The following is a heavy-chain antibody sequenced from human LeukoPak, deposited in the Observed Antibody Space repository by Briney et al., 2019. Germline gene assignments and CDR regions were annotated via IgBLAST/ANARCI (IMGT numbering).Heavy chain of an antibody. CDR1: GFPFSTND. Sequence: GGSLRLSCAASGFPFSTNDMTWVRQAPGKGLEWVSTLSGADGIRYFASSVKGRFTNSRDNSKNTIYLQMNSLRADDTAVYYCARDHISGHYFFDSWGLGTLVTVSS. CDR2: LSGADGIR. J-gene: IGHJ4*02. CDR3: ARDHISGHYFFDS. D-gene: IGHD3-3*02. V-gene: IGHV3-23*01.